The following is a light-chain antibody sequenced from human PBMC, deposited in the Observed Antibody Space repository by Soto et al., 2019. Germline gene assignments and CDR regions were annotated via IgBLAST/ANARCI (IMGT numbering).Light chain of an antibody. CDR1: SSDVGDYNY. CDR3: SSYTSSSVYV. Sequence: QSVLTQPASVSGSPGQSITISCTGTSSDVGDYNYVSWYQQHPGKAPKLMIYDVNNRPSGVSNRFSGSKSGNTASLTISGLQAEDEADYYCSSYTSSSVYVFGTGTKLTVL. V-gene: IGLV2-14*01. J-gene: IGLJ1*01. CDR2: DVN.